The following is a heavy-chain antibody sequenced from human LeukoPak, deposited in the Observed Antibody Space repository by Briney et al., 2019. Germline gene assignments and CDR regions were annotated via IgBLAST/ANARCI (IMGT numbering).Heavy chain of an antibody. CDR2: LYSGGNT. J-gene: IGHJ4*02. Sequence: PGGSLRLSCAVAGFTVSSNYMSWVRQAPGEGLEWVSVLYSGGNTYYADSVKGRFIISRDNSKNTLYLQMNSLRAEDTAVYYCARVRSTDYFDYWGQGTLVTVSS. D-gene: IGHD2-2*01. CDR1: GFTVSSNY. CDR3: ARVRSTDYFDY. V-gene: IGHV3-53*01.